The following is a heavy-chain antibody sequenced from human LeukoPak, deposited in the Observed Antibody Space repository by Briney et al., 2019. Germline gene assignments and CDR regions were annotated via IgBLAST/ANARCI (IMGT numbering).Heavy chain of an antibody. CDR3: AKEGEYSTGYHYFDC. V-gene: IGHV3-23*01. Sequence: GGSLRLSCAASGFTFSRYSMSWVRHAPGKGLEWVPAISTNAGSTYYADSVKGRFTISRDNSKNTLDLQMSSLRAEDTAVYYCAKEGEYSTGYHYFDCWGQGTLVTVSS. D-gene: IGHD2-8*02. J-gene: IGHJ4*02. CDR2: ISTNAGST. CDR1: GFTFSRYS.